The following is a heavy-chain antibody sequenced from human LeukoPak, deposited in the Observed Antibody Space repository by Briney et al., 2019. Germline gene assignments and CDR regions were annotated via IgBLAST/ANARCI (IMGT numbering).Heavy chain of an antibody. CDR1: GYTFTDYY. CDR2: VDPEDGET. V-gene: IGHV1-69-2*01. J-gene: IGHJ3*02. CDR3: ATYYDYVWGTSKPAFDI. D-gene: IGHD3-16*01. Sequence: ASVKVSCKVSGYTFTDYYMHWVQQAPGKGLEWMGLVDPEDGETIYAEKFQGRVTITADTSIDTAYMELSSLRSEDTAVYYCATYYDYVWGTSKPAFDIWGQGTMVTVSS.